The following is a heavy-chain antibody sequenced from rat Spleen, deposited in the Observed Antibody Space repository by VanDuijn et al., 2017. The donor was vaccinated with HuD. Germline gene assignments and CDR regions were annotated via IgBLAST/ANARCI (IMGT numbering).Heavy chain of an antibody. Sequence: EVQLVESGGGLVQPGGSLRLSCTTSGFTFRNYDMAWVRQAPTKGLEWVTSISPSGTGTYYRDSVRGRFTVSRDNAKSTLYLQMDSLRSEDTASYYCVRHGYTRYYFDYWGQGVMVTVSS. CDR2: ISPSGTGT. CDR1: GFTFRNYD. V-gene: IGHV5-25*01. J-gene: IGHJ2*01. CDR3: VRHGYTRYYFDY. D-gene: IGHD1-9*01.